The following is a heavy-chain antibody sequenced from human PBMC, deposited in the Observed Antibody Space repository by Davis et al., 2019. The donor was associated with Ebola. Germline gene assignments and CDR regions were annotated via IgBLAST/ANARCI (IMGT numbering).Heavy chain of an antibody. Sequence: GESLKISCAASGFTFSSYWMSWVRQAPGKGLEWVANIKQDGSEKYYVDSVKGRFTISRDNAKNSLYLQMNSLRAEDTAVYYCAREVAVANFDYWGQGTTVTVSS. D-gene: IGHD6-19*01. CDR3: AREVAVANFDY. CDR2: IKQDGSEK. J-gene: IGHJ4*03. CDR1: GFTFSSYW. V-gene: IGHV3-7*01.